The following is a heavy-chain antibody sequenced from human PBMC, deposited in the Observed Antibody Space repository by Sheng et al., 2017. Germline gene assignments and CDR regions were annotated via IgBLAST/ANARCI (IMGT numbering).Heavy chain of an antibody. CDR3: ARGYGDYEPNFDY. CDR1: GGSISSGSYY. Sequence: QVQLQESGPGLVKPSQTLSLTCTVSGGSISSGSYYWSWIRQPAGKGLEWIGRIYTSGSTNYNPSLKSRVTISVDTSKNQFSLKLSSVTAADTAVYYCARGYGDYEPNFDYWGRGNPGHRLL. CDR2: IYTSGST. J-gene: IGHJ4*02. D-gene: IGHD4-17*01. V-gene: IGHV4-61*02.